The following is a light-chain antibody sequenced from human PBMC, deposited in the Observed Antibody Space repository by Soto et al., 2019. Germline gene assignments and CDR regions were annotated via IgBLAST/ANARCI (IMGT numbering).Light chain of an antibody. CDR3: SSYAGSNNLI. J-gene: IGLJ2*01. Sequence: QSALTQPPSASGSPGQSVTISCTGTSSDLGAYDFVSWYQQHPGKAPKLMIYEVSKRPSGVPDRFSGSKSGNTASLTVTGLQAEDEADYYFSSYAGSNNLIFGGGTKVTVL. V-gene: IGLV2-8*01. CDR2: EVS. CDR1: SSDLGAYDF.